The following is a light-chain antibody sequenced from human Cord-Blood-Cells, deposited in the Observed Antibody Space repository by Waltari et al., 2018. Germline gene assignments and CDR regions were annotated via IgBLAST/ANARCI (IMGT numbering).Light chain of an antibody. V-gene: IGLV1-44*01. CDR2: SNN. J-gene: IGLJ3*02. Sequence: QSVLTQPPSASGTPGQRVTISCSGSSSNIGSNTVHWYQQRPGTAPKLLIYSNNQRPSAVPDRFSGSKSGTSASLAISGLQSEDEADYYCAAWDDSLNGPVFGGGTKLTVL. CDR3: AAWDDSLNGPV. CDR1: SSNIGSNT.